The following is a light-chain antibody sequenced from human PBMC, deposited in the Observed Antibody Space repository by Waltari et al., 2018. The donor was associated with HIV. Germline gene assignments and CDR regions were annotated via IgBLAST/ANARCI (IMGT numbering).Light chain of an antibody. CDR1: QGIGRW. Sequence: DIQMTQSPSSVSASVGDRVSITCRASQGIGRWLAWYQQKPGKAPKFLISVASSLQSGVTSRFSGSGSGTDFTLTISSLQPEDFGTYYCQQANSFPLTFGGGTKVEIK. J-gene: IGKJ4*01. CDR3: QQANSFPLT. CDR2: VAS. V-gene: IGKV1-12*01.